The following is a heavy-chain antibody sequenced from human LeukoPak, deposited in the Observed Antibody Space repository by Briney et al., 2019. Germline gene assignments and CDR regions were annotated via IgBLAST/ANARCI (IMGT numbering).Heavy chain of an antibody. D-gene: IGHD6-13*01. V-gene: IGHV1-18*01. Sequence: GASVKVSCRASGYTFTSYGISWVRQAPGQGLEWMGWISAYNGNTNFAHKLQGRVTMTTDTSTSTAYMELRSLRSDDTAVYYCARYSYAAAGTSYEHGDIWGQGTMVTVSS. CDR2: ISAYNGNT. J-gene: IGHJ3*02. CDR3: ARYSYAAAGTSYEHGDI. CDR1: GYTFTSYG.